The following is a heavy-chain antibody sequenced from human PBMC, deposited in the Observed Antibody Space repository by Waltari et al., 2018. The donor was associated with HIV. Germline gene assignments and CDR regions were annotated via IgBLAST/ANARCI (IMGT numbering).Heavy chain of an antibody. CDR2: IGGRGGST. J-gene: IGHJ3*02. D-gene: IGHD1-26*01. CDR3: AKSPIGGSYGGAFDT. V-gene: IGHV3-23*01. CDR1: GFTFSSYA. Sequence: EVRLLGSVGGLVQPGGSLRLSCAASGFTFSSYAMSCVRQGQGTGVGGVSGIGGRGGSTWYTDCVMGRFTITRNNSRNALYLQMNSPRAECTAVYYCAKSPIGGSYGGAFDTWGQGTMVTVSS.